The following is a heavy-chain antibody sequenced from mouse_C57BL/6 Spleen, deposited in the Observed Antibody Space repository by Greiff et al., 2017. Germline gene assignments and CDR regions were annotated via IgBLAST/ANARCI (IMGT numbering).Heavy chain of an antibody. V-gene: IGHV14-4*01. CDR2: FDPENGDT. D-gene: IGHD2-3*01. Sequence: VQLQQSGAELVRPGASVKLSCTASGFNIKDDYMHWVKQRPEQGLEWIGWFDPENGDTEYASKFQGKATITADTSYNTAYLQLSSLTSEDTAVYYCTTGRGYYYPYAMDYWGQGTSVTVSS. J-gene: IGHJ4*01. CDR3: TTGRGYYYPYAMDY. CDR1: GFNIKDDY.